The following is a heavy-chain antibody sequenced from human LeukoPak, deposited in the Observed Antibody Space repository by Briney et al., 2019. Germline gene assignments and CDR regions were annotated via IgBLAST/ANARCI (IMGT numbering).Heavy chain of an antibody. CDR1: GGSISSYY. Sequence: SETLSLTCTVSGGSISSYYWSWIRQPAGKGLEWIGYIYYSGSTNYNPSLKSRVTISVDTSKYQFSLKLSSVTAADTAVYYCASTYYDILTGRNWFDPWGQGTLVTVSS. CDR2: IYYSGST. V-gene: IGHV4-59*01. J-gene: IGHJ5*02. D-gene: IGHD3-9*01. CDR3: ASTYYDILTGRNWFDP.